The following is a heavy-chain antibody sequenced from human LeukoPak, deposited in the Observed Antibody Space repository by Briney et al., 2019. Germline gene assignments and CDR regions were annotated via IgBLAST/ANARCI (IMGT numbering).Heavy chain of an antibody. V-gene: IGHV3-21*01. Sequence: GGSLRLSCAASGFTFSSYAVSWVRQAPGKGLEWVSVISAGSRHIYYADPVRGRFTISRDDAKNSLYLQMNSLRAEDTAIYYCARDGYQVPTTFGTFDPWGQGTLVTVSS. CDR1: GFTFSSYA. J-gene: IGHJ5*02. CDR2: ISAGSRHI. CDR3: ARDGYQVPTTFGTFDP. D-gene: IGHD3-3*01.